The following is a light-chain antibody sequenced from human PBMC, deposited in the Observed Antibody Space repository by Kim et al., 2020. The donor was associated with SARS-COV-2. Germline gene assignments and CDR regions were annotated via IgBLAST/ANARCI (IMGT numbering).Light chain of an antibody. J-gene: IGLJ3*02. CDR3: QAWDSSTAV. CDR2: QDS. CDR1: KLGDKY. Sequence: LSPGQTASITCSGDKLGDKYACWYQQKPGQSPVLVIYQDSKRPTGIPERFSGSNSGNTATLTISGTQAMDEADYYCQAWDSSTAVFGGGTQLTVL. V-gene: IGLV3-1*01.